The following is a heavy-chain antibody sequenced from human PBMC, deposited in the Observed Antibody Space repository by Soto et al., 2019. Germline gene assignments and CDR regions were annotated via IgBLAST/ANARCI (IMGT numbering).Heavy chain of an antibody. Sequence: QLLESGGGLVQPGGSLRLSCEASGFSFSSYALSCVRQAPGKGLEWVSTFSAGGRAYYADSVKGRFTIAKDTSKNTLHLQASSLRAEDTAVYYCAKESMPEHYGDTLFDYWGQGTRVTVSS. D-gene: IGHD4-17*01. CDR2: FSAGGRA. V-gene: IGHV3-23*01. CDR3: AKESMPEHYGDTLFDY. CDR1: GFSFSSYA. J-gene: IGHJ4*02.